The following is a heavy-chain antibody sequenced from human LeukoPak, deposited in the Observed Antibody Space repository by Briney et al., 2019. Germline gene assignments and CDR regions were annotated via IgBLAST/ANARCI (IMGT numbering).Heavy chain of an antibody. J-gene: IGHJ4*02. CDR2: IKQDGSEK. CDR1: GFTFGDTW. D-gene: IGHD3/OR15-3a*01. CDR3: ATSYDMGWLIGY. V-gene: IGHV3-7*03. Sequence: GGSLRLSCAASGFTFGDTWMNWVRQVPGQGLEWVANIKQDGSEKFYVASVKGRFTISRDNGKSSLYLQMNSLRAEDTALYYCATSYDMGWLIGYWGQGALVTVSS.